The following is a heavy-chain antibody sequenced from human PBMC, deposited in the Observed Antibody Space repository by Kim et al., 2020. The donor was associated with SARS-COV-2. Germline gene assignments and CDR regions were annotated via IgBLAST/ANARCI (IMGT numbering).Heavy chain of an antibody. V-gene: IGHV4-59*08. CDR1: GGSISSYY. CDR2: IYYSGST. Sequence: SETLSLTCTVSGGSISSYYWSWIRQPPGKGLEWIGYIYYSGSTNYNPSLKSRVTISVDTSKNQFSLKLSSVTAADTAVYYCARQEAYDFWSGYNGPPIDNWFDPWGQGTLVTVSS. CDR3: ARQEAYDFWSGYNGPPIDNWFDP. D-gene: IGHD3-3*01. J-gene: IGHJ5*02.